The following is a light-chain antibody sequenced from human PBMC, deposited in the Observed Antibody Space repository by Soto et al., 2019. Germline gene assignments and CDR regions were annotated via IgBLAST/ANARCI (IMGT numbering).Light chain of an antibody. CDR2: AAS. V-gene: IGKV1-12*01. Sequence: DIQMTQSPSSVSASVGDRVTITCRASQGIGSWLAWYQQKPGKAPNLLIYAASSLRSGVPSRFSGSGSGTDFTLTISSLQPADYATYYCQQANSFPFTFGQGTRLEI. CDR1: QGIGSW. J-gene: IGKJ5*01. CDR3: QQANSFPFT.